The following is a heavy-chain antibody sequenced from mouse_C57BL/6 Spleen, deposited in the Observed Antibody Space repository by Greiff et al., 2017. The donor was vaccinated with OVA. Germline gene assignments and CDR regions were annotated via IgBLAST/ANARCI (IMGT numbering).Heavy chain of an antibody. CDR1: GYTFTSYW. J-gene: IGHJ2*01. CDR3: ATESWDY. D-gene: IGHD6-2*01. Sequence: QVQLKQPGAELVKPGASVKLSCKASGYTFTSYWMQWVKQRPGQGLEWIGEIDPSDSYTNYTHKFKGKATLTVDTSSSTAYMQLSSLTSEDSAVYYCATESWDYWGQGTTLTVSS. CDR2: IDPSDSYT. V-gene: IGHV1-50*01.